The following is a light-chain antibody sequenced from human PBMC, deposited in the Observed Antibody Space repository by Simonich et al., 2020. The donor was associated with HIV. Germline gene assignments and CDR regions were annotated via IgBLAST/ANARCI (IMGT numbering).Light chain of an antibody. CDR3: QSYDSSLSGSV. CDR2: GNS. CDR1: SSNIGAGYD. V-gene: IGLV1-40*01. Sequence: QSVLTQPPSVSGAPGQRVTISCTGNSSNIGAGYDVHWYQQLPGTAHKLLLYGNSNRPSGVPDRFSGSKSGTPASLAITGLQAEDEADYYCQSYDSSLSGSVFGGGTKLTVL. J-gene: IGLJ2*01.